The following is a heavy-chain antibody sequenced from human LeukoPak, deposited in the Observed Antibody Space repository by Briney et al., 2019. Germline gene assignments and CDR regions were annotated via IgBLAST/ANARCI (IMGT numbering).Heavy chain of an antibody. Sequence: ASVKVSCKASGFTFTGYFIHWVRQAPGQGLEWMGWIRPNNGGTKYAQKFQGRVTMTRDTSINTDYMELSRLRSDDTALYYCTRDGFSGAAFDYWGQGTLVTVSS. V-gene: IGHV1-2*02. CDR1: GFTFTGYF. CDR2: IRPNNGGT. D-gene: IGHD7-27*01. J-gene: IGHJ4*02. CDR3: TRDGFSGAAFDY.